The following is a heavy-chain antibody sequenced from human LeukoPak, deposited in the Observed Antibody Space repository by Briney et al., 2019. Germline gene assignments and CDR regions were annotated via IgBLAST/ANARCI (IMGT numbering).Heavy chain of an antibody. CDR1: GDSVSSNSAA. V-gene: IGHV6-1*01. J-gene: IGHJ5*02. CDR3: AREGSPARGSIAARRGWFDP. CDR2: TYYRSKWYN. D-gene: IGHD6-6*01. Sequence: SQTLSLTCAISGDSVSSNSAAWNWIRQSPPRGLEWLGRTYYRSKWYNDYAVSVKSRITINPDTSKNQFSLQLNSVTPEDTAVYYCAREGSPARGSIAARRGWFDPWGQGTLVTVSS.